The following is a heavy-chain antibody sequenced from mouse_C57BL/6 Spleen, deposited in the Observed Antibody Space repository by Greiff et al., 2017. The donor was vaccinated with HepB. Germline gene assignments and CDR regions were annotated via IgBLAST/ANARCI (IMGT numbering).Heavy chain of an antibody. V-gene: IGHV1-61*01. CDR2: IYPSDSET. J-gene: IGHJ4*01. CDR3: ARGGPVYAMDY. CDR1: GYTFTSYW. D-gene: IGHD3-3*01. Sequence: VQLQQPGAELVRPGSSVKLSCKASGYTFTSYWMDWVKQRPGQGLEWIGNIYPSDSETHYNQKFKDKATLTVDKSSSTAYMQLSSLTSEDSAVYYCARGGPVYAMDYWGQGTSVTVSS.